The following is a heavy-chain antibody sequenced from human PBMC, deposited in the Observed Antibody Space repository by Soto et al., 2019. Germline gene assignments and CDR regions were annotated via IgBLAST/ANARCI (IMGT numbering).Heavy chain of an antibody. CDR1: GGSISRGGYY. D-gene: IGHD7-27*01. Sequence: QVQLQESGPGLVKPSQTLSLTCTVSGGSISRGGYYWSWIRQHPGKGLEWIGYIYYSGSTYYNPSLMSRVTISVDTSTNQCSLKLSSVTAADTAVYYCARGELGRGDAFDFWGQGTMVTVSS. CDR2: IYYSGST. CDR3: ARGELGRGDAFDF. J-gene: IGHJ3*01. V-gene: IGHV4-31*03.